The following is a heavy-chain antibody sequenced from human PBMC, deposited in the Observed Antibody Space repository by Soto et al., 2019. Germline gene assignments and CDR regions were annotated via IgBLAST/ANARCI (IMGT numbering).Heavy chain of an antibody. CDR1: GYTFTGYY. J-gene: IGHJ5*02. Sequence: GASVKVSCKASGYTFTGYYMHWVRQAPGQGLEWMGWINPNSGGTNYAQKFQGRVTMTRDTSISTAYMELSRLRSDDTAVYYCARVKVERAGTTGSDPWGQGTLVTVSS. CDR3: ARVKVERAGTTGSDP. D-gene: IGHD1-7*01. V-gene: IGHV1-2*02. CDR2: INPNSGGT.